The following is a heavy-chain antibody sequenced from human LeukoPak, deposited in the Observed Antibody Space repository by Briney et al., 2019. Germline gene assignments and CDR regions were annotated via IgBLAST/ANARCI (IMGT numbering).Heavy chain of an antibody. V-gene: IGHV1-2*02. J-gene: IGHJ5*02. CDR2: INPNRGGT. D-gene: IGHD2-21*01. CDR1: GYSFTDYY. Sequence: VASVKVSCQTSGYSFTDYYMHWVRQAPGQGLEWMGWINPNRGGTSSAQKFQGRVTMTRDTSITTVYMEVSWLTSDDTAIYYCARADRLDGGPYLIGPWGQGTLVTVSS. CDR3: ARADRLDGGPYLIGP.